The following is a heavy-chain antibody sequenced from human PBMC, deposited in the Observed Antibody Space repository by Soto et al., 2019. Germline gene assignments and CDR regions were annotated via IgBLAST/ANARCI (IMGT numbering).Heavy chain of an antibody. CDR1: DGALRSGGYY. CDR3: ARALWGGSSSYYRFDF. V-gene: IGHV4-31*03. CDR2: IYYSGST. D-gene: IGHD3-10*01. J-gene: IGHJ4*02. Sequence: VQLQESGPGLVKPSQTLSLNCNVSDGALRSGGYYWSWIRQHPGEGLEWIGFIYYSGSTYYNPSLKSRVAISVDTSKNQFSLKLHSVTAADTAIYYCARALWGGSSSYYRFDFWGQGTLVTVSS.